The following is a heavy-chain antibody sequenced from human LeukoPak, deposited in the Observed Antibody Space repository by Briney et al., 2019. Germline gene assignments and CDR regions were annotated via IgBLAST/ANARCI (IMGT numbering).Heavy chain of an antibody. D-gene: IGHD1-1*01. CDR3: ARSTGPIDY. V-gene: IGHV4-39*01. Sequence: SETLSLTCTVSGGSIISSDYHWGWVRQPPGKGLEWIGTISYSGNTDYNPSLRSRVTISVDTSNNQFSLRLGSVTPEDTAVYYCARSTGPIDYWGQGTLVTVSS. J-gene: IGHJ4*02. CDR2: ISYSGNT. CDR1: GGSIISSDYH.